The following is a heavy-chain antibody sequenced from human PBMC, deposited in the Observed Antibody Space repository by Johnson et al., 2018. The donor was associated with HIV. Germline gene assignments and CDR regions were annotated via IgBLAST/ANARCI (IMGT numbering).Heavy chain of an antibody. Sequence: VQLVESGGGLVQPGGSLRLSCAASGFTFSSYAMHWVRQAPGKGLEWLGRIKSKTDGGTTDYAAPVKGRFTISRDNSKNTLYLQMNSLRAEDTALYYCARDLGSGYNDAFDIWGQGTMVTISS. CDR2: IKSKTDGGTT. V-gene: IGHV3-15*05. J-gene: IGHJ3*02. CDR3: ARDLGSGYNDAFDI. D-gene: IGHD3-22*01. CDR1: GFTFSSYA.